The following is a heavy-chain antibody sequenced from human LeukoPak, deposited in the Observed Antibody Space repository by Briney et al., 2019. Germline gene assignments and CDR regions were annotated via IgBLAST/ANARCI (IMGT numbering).Heavy chain of an antibody. J-gene: IGHJ3*02. Sequence: SETLSLTCTVSGGSISSYYWSWIRQPPGKGLEWIGYIYYSGSTNYNPSLKSRVIISVDTSKNQFSLKLSSVTAADTAVYYCARDQWSLNYYDSSGYKSDAFDIWGQGTMVTVSS. D-gene: IGHD3-22*01. CDR2: IYYSGST. CDR1: GGSISSYY. CDR3: ARDQWSLNYYDSSGYKSDAFDI. V-gene: IGHV4-59*01.